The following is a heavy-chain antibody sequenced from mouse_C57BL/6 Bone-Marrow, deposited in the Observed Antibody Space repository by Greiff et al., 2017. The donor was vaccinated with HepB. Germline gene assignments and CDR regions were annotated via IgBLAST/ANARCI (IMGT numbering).Heavy chain of an antibody. CDR3: AREGVTTVVEGAWFAY. D-gene: IGHD1-1*01. CDR2: IYPRSGNT. CDR1: GYTFTSYG. J-gene: IGHJ3*01. Sequence: QVQLQQSGAELARPGASVKLSCKASGYTFTSYGISWVKQRTGQGLEWIGEIYPRSGNTYYNEKFKGKATLTADKSSSTAYMELRSLTSEDSAVYFCAREGVTTVVEGAWFAYWGQGTLVTVSA. V-gene: IGHV1-81*01.